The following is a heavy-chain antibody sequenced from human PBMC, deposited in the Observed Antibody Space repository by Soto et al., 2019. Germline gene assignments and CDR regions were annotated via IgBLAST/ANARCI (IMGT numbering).Heavy chain of an antibody. D-gene: IGHD6-6*01. CDR1: GGTFSSYT. CDR3: ARAPAGYSSSNFDY. CDR2: IIPILGIA. V-gene: IGHV1-69*02. Sequence: QVQLVQSGADVKKPGSSVKVSCKASGGTFSSYTISWVRQAPGQGLEWMGRIIPILGIANYAQKFQGRVTITADKSTSTAYMELSSQRSEDTAVYYCARAPAGYSSSNFDYWGQGTLVTVSS. J-gene: IGHJ4*02.